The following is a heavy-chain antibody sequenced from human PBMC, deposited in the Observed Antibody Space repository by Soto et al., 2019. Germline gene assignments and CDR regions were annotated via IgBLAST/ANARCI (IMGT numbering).Heavy chain of an antibody. V-gene: IGHV4-4*02. CDR3: ARVPDY. CDR1: GGSIISSNW. Sequence: SETLSLTCAVSGGSIISSNWWSWVRQPPWKGLEWIGYIYHSGSTNYNPSLESRVTMSVDTSKNQFSLKLNSVTAADTAVYYCARVPDYWGQGILVTVSS. J-gene: IGHJ4*02. D-gene: IGHD2-2*01. CDR2: IYHSGST.